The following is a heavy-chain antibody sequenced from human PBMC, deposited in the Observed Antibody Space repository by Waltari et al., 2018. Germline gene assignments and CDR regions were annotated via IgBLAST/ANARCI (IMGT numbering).Heavy chain of an antibody. CDR1: GGSFSGYY. CDR2: INHSGST. V-gene: IGHV4-34*01. Sequence: QVQLQQWGAGLLKPSETLSLTCAVYGGSFSGYYWSWIRQPPGTGLEWIGEINHSGSTNYNPSLKSRVTISVDTSKNQFSLKLSSVTAADTALYYCARRYCSSTSCYRWSAFDIWGQGTMITVSS. D-gene: IGHD2-2*01. CDR3: ARRYCSSTSCYRWSAFDI. J-gene: IGHJ3*02.